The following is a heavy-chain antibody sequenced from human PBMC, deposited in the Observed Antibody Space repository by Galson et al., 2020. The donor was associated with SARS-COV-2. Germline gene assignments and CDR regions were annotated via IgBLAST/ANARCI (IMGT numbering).Heavy chain of an antibody. CDR2: MFYTGST. CDR3: AGGIVVVFSWGWFDP. D-gene: IGHD2-15*01. V-gene: IGHV4-39*01. CDR1: GGSISSSNYY. J-gene: IGHJ5*02. Sequence: SETLSLTCTVSGGSISSSNYYWGWIRQPPGKGLEWIGSMFYTGSTHYNPSLKSRVTISVDTSKNQFSLKLSSVTAADTAVYYCAGGIVVVFSWGWFDPWGQGTLVTVSS.